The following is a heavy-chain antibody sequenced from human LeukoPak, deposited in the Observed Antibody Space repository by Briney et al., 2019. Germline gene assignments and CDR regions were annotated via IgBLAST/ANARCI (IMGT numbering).Heavy chain of an antibody. Sequence: PSETLSLTCTVSGGSISDHYLSWIRRPSGKGLEWIGRMYVSGSTNYNPSLKSRVTMSVDTSKNQFSLKLSSVTAADTAVYYCARSGSAGNYYYYGMDVWGQGTTVTVSS. CDR3: ARSGSAGNYYYYGMDV. CDR2: MYVSGST. V-gene: IGHV4-4*07. J-gene: IGHJ6*02. D-gene: IGHD6-19*01. CDR1: GGSISDHY.